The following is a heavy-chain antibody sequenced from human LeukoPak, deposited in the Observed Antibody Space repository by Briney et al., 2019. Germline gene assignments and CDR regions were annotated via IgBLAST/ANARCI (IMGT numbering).Heavy chain of an antibody. V-gene: IGHV5-51*01. CDR3: ARFALTSSLDY. Sequence: GESLQISCKISGDGFTNNWIGWVRPVPGKGLEWMGLIYPDNSDTRYSPLFQGQVTLSVDRSIRTAYLHWSGLKASDTAIYYCARFALTSSLDYWGQGTLVTVSS. J-gene: IGHJ4*02. D-gene: IGHD6-13*01. CDR2: IYPDNSDT. CDR1: GDGFTNNW.